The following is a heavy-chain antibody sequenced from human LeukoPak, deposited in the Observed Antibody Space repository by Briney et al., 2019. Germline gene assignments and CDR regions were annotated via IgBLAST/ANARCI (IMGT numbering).Heavy chain of an antibody. Sequence: GGSLRLSCAASGFTFSSYWKHWVRQAPGKGLVWVSRINSDGSSTSYADSVKGRFTISRDNAKNTLYLQMNSLRAEDTAVYYCANASTGTSYFDYWGQGTLVTVSS. D-gene: IGHD1-1*01. CDR2: INSDGSST. V-gene: IGHV3-74*01. J-gene: IGHJ4*02. CDR3: ANASTGTSYFDY. CDR1: GFTFSSYW.